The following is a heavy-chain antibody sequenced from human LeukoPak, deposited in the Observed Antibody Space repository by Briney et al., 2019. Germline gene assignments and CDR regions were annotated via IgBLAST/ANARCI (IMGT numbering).Heavy chain of an antibody. D-gene: IGHD5-18*01. CDR2: INPNSAGT. J-gene: IGHJ4*02. Sequence: ASVKVSCKASGYSFTGYYMYWVRQAPGQGLEWMGWINPNSAGTNYAQKFQGRVTMTRDTSISTAYMELSRLRSDDTAVYYCARDGTSVMVDFDYWGQGTLVTVSS. V-gene: IGHV1-2*02. CDR3: ARDGTSVMVDFDY. CDR1: GYSFTGYY.